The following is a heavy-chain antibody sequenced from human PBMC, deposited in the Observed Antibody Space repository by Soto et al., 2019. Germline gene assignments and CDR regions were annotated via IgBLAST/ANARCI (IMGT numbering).Heavy chain of an antibody. D-gene: IGHD2-2*01. CDR2: INAGNGNA. CDR1: GYTFTSYA. CDR3: ARGPNVVVVPAAWNFDY. V-gene: IGHV1-3*01. Sequence: QVQLVQSGAEVKKPGASVKVSCKASGYTFTSYAMHWVRQAPGQRLAWMGWINAGNGNAKYSQKFQGRVTITRNTSASTAYMQLRSLRSEDTAVYYCARGPNVVVVPAAWNFDYWGQGTLVPVSS. J-gene: IGHJ4*02.